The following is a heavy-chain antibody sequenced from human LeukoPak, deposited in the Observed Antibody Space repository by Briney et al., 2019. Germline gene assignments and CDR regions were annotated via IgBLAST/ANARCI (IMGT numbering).Heavy chain of an antibody. CDR2: MNIDGSEK. Sequence: GGSLRLSCAASGFTFSNYWMGWVRQAPGKRPEWVANMNIDGSEKYYADSVKGRFSISGDNARNSVYLQMASLRVEDTAVYYCARDPVEWELLLDYWGQGTLVTVSS. CDR3: ARDPVEWELLLDY. J-gene: IGHJ4*02. V-gene: IGHV3-7*01. CDR1: GFTFSNYW. D-gene: IGHD1-26*01.